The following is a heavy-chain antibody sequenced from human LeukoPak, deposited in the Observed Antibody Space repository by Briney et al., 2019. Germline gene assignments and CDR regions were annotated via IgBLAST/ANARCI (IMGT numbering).Heavy chain of an antibody. CDR2: ISSSGSTI. V-gene: IGHV3-11*01. Sequence: GGSLRLSCAASGFTFSDYYMSWLHQAPGKGLEWVSYISSSGSTIYYADSVKGRFTISRDNAKNSLYLQMSRLRAEDTAVYYCARISSQAAGPFFDYWGQGTLVTVSS. CDR1: GFTFSDYY. J-gene: IGHJ4*02. CDR3: ARISSQAAGPFFDY. D-gene: IGHD6-13*01.